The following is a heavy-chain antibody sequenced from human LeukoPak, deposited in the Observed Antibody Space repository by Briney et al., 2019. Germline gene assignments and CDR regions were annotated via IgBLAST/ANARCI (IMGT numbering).Heavy chain of an antibody. J-gene: IGHJ4*02. CDR2: MNPNSGNT. CDR1: GYTFTSYD. V-gene: IGHV1-8*01. Sequence: ASVKVSCKASGYTFTSYDISWVRQATGQGLEWMGWMNPNSGNTGYAQKFQGRVTMTRNTSISTAYMELSSLRSEDTAVYYCARGRYDSSGYYYWGQGTLVTVSS. D-gene: IGHD3-22*01. CDR3: ARGRYDSSGYYY.